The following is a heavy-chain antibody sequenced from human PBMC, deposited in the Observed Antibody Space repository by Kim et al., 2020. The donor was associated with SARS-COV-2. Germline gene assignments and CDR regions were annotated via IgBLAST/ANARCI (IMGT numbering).Heavy chain of an antibody. CDR1: GGSISSYY. Sequence: SETLSLTCTVSGGSISSYYWSWIRQPPGKGLEWIGYIYYSGSTNYNPSLKSRVTISVDTSKNQFSLKLSSVTAADTAVYYCARTFSRYCSGGSCYWYYGMDVWGQGTTVTVSS. CDR3: ARTFSRYCSGGSCYWYYGMDV. V-gene: IGHV4-59*08. CDR2: IYYSGST. D-gene: IGHD2-15*01. J-gene: IGHJ6*02.